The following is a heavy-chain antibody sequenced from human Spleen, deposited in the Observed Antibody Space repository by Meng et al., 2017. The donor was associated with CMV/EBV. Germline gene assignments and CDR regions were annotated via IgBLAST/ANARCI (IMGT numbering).Heavy chain of an antibody. CDR1: GFTFSDYY. J-gene: IGHJ3*02. Sequence: GESLKISCAASGFTFSDYYMSWIRQAPGKGLEWVSYISSSGSTIYYADSVKGRFTISRDNAKNSLYLQMNSLRAEDTAVYYCARREWLVRDAFDIWGQGTLVTVSS. D-gene: IGHD6-19*01. CDR2: ISSSGSTI. V-gene: IGHV3-11*01. CDR3: ARREWLVRDAFDI.